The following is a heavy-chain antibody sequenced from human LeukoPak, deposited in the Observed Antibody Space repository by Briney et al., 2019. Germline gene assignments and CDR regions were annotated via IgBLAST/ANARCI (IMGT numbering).Heavy chain of an antibody. D-gene: IGHD3-22*01. Sequence: GRSLRLSCAASGFTFSSYGMHWVRQAPGKGLEWVSAISPSGRNTYYADSVKGRFIISRDNSKNMLYLQMSSLRAEDTAVYYCAKGGSDSSGYYSLYYYYYMDVWGKGTTVTISS. CDR3: AKGGSDSSGYYSLYYYYYMDV. CDR2: ISPSGRNT. V-gene: IGHV3-23*01. CDR1: GFTFSSYG. J-gene: IGHJ6*03.